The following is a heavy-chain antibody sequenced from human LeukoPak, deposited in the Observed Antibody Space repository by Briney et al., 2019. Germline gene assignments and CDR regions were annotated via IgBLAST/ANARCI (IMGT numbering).Heavy chain of an antibody. V-gene: IGHV3-7*01. CDR1: GFTFNNYW. J-gene: IGHJ4*02. CDR2: IKRDGSEK. D-gene: IGHD6-25*01. CDR3: ASTRSVGLFAAAGAVAY. Sequence: PGGSLRLSCAASGFTFNNYWMSWVRQAPGKGLEWVANIKRDGSEKYYVDSVKGRFTISRDNAKNSLYLQMNSLRAEDTAVYYCASTRSVGLFAAAGAVAYWGQGTLVTVSS.